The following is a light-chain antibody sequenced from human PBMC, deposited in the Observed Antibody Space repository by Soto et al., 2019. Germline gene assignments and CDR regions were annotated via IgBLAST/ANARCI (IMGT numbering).Light chain of an antibody. CDR3: CSYAGTYTWV. CDR1: RSDVGGYKY. CDR2: DVS. Sequence: QSALTQPRSVSGSPGQSVTIPCTGTRSDVGGYKYVSWYQHHPGKAPKVMIYDVSKRPSGVPDRFSGSKSGNTASLTISGLQAEDEADYYCCSYAGTYTWVFGGGTQLTVL. J-gene: IGLJ3*02. V-gene: IGLV2-11*01.